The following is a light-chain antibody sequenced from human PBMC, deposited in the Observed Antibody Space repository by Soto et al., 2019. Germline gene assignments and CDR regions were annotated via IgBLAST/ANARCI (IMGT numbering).Light chain of an antibody. Sequence: EIVMTQSPATLSVSPGERAALSFRASQSISSNLAWYQQKPGQAPRLLIFGASTRATGTPARFSGSGSGTEFTLTISSLQSEDFAVYYCQHYYNWPRTFGQGTKVDIK. CDR3: QHYYNWPRT. CDR1: QSISSN. J-gene: IGKJ1*01. V-gene: IGKV3-15*01. CDR2: GAS.